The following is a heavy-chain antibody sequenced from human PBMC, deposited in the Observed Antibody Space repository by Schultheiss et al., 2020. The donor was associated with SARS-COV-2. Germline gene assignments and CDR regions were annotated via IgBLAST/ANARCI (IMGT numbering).Heavy chain of an antibody. V-gene: IGHV3-33*01. CDR3: ARDPGGYSSGRRGYFQH. D-gene: IGHD6-19*01. CDR1: GFTFSSYG. J-gene: IGHJ1*01. Sequence: GGSLRLSCAASGFTFSSYGMHWVRQAPGKGLEWVAVIWYDGSNKYYADSVKGRFTISRDNSKNTLYLQMNSLRAEDTAVYYCARDPGGYSSGRRGYFQHWGQGTLVTVSS. CDR2: IWYDGSNK.